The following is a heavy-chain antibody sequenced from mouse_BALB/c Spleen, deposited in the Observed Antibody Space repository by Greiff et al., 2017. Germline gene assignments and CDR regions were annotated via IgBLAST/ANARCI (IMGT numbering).Heavy chain of an antibody. D-gene: IGHD1-1*01. CDR1: GFTFSSFG. J-gene: IGHJ3*01. Sequence: DVMLVESGGGLVQPGGSRKLSCAASGFTFSSFGMHWVRQAPEKGLEWVAYISSGSSTIYYADTVKGRFTISRDNPKNTLFLQMTSLRSEDTAMYYCARNYYGSSPAWFAYWGQGTLVTVSA. V-gene: IGHV5-17*02. CDR3: ARNYYGSSPAWFAY. CDR2: ISSGSSTI.